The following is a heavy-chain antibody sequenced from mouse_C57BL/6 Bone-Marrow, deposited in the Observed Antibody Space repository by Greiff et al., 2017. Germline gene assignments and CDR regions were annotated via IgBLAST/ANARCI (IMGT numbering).Heavy chain of an antibody. J-gene: IGHJ4*01. CDR3: ARTGGLYSNYNYAMDY. Sequence: QVQLQQSGAELVKPGASVKLSCKASGYTFTSYWMHWVKQRPGQGLEWIGMIHPNSGSTNYNEKFKSKDTLTVAKSSSTAYMQLSSLTSEDSAVYYCARTGGLYSNYNYAMDYWGQGTSVTVSS. V-gene: IGHV1-64*01. CDR1: GYTFTSYW. CDR2: IHPNSGST. D-gene: IGHD2-5*01.